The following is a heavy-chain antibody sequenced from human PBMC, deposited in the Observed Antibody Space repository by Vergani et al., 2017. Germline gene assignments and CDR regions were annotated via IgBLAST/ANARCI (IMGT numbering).Heavy chain of an antibody. CDR3: ARGVTAAGSAYYYYYGMDV. J-gene: IGHJ6*02. CDR2: INPSGGST. CDR1: GYTFTSYY. Sequence: QVQLVQSGAEVKKPGASVKVSCKASGYTFTSYYMHWVRQAPGQGLVWMGIINPSGGSTSYAQKFQGRVTMTRDTSTSTVYMELSSLRSEDTAVYYCARGVTAAGSAYYYYYGMDVWGQGTTVTVSS. D-gene: IGHD6-13*01. V-gene: IGHV1-46*01.